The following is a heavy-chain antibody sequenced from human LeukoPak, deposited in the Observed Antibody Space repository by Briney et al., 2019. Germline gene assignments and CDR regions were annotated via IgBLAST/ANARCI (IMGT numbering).Heavy chain of an antibody. V-gene: IGHV3-74*01. J-gene: IGHJ3*02. D-gene: IGHD2-2*01. CDR3: ARGGPYHAFDI. CDR1: GFTFSSYW. Sequence: PGGSLRLSCAASGFTFSSYWIYWVRQVPGKGLVYVSRVNNDGSATTYADSVQGRFTISRDNAKNTVYLQMGSLRVEDTAIYYCARGGPYHAFDIWGQGTMVTVSS. CDR2: VNNDGSAT.